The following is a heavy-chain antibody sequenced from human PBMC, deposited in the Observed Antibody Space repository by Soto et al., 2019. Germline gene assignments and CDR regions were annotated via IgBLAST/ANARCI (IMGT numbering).Heavy chain of an antibody. J-gene: IGHJ4*02. CDR1: GFTFSSYA. Sequence: GGSLRLSCAASGFTFSSYAMSWVRQAPGKGLEWVSVISGSGGSTYYADSVKGRFTISRDNSKNTLYLQMNSLRADDTAAYYCPRIAVAGSGVYFDYWGQGTLVTVSS. V-gene: IGHV3-23*01. CDR2: ISGSGGST. D-gene: IGHD6-19*01. CDR3: PRIAVAGSGVYFDY.